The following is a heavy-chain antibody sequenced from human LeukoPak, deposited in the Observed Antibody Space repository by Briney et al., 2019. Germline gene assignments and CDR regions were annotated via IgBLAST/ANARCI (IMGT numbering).Heavy chain of an antibody. CDR1: GFTFNSYA. V-gene: IGHV3-30-3*01. CDR2: ISYDGSNK. CDR3: ARDPPGAHFDY. J-gene: IGHJ4*02. Sequence: GRSLGLSCAASGFTFNSYAMHWVRQAPGKGLEWVAVISYDGSNKYYADSVKGRFTISRDNAQNSLYLQMNSLRVEDTAVYYCARDPPGAHFDYWGQGTLVTVSS. D-gene: IGHD7-27*01.